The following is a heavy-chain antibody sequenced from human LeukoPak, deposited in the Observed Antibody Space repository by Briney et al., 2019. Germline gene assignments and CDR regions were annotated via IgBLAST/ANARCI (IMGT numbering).Heavy chain of an antibody. V-gene: IGHV3-23*01. CDR2: VSSTGSGT. Sequence: GGSLRPSCVASGFTFSTYGMSWVRQAPGKGLEWVAAVSSTGSGTYYPDSLKGRFIISRDNSQNTVFLQMNSLRPEDTAFYFCAKDGPLLWFGPTDAWGQGILVTVSS. CDR3: AKDGPLLWFGPTDA. J-gene: IGHJ5*02. CDR1: GFTFSTYG. D-gene: IGHD3-10*01.